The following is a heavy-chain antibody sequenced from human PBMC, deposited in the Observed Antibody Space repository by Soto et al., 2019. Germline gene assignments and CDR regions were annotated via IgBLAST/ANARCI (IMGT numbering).Heavy chain of an antibody. CDR2: IYYSGST. CDR3: ARDSSGSYPSNIDYGMDV. D-gene: IGHD3-10*01. CDR1: GGSISSGGYY. Sequence: QVQLQESGPGLVKPSQTLSLTCTVSGGSISSGGYYWSRIRQHPGKGLEWIGYIYYSGSTYYNPSLKSRVTISVDTSKNQFSLKLSSVTAADTAVYYCARDSSGSYPSNIDYGMDVWGQGTTVTVSS. V-gene: IGHV4-31*03. J-gene: IGHJ6*02.